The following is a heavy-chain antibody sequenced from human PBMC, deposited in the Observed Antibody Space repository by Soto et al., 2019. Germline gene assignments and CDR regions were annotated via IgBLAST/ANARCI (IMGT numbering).Heavy chain of an antibody. CDR2: IWYDGSKK. V-gene: IGHV3-33*01. Sequence: QVQLVESGGGVAQPEKSLRLSCTASGFTFSSYGMHWVRQVPGKGLEWVALIWYDGSKKYYADSVKGRFTISRDNSKNTLFLQMNSLRAEDTAVYHCARDGYCSGGSCYRLWSFDYWGQVTLVTVSS. CDR3: ARDGYCSGGSCYRLWSFDY. CDR1: GFTFSSYG. D-gene: IGHD2-15*01. J-gene: IGHJ4*02.